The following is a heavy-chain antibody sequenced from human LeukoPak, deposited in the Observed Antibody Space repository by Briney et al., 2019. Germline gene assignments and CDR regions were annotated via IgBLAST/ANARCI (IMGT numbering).Heavy chain of an antibody. Sequence: GGSLRLSSAASGFTFSSYAMSWVRQAPGKGLEWVSAISGSGGSTYYADSVKGRFTISRDNSKNTLYLQMNSLRAEDTAVYYCAKNPSSITMVRGPLYYFDYWGQGTLVTVSS. J-gene: IGHJ4*02. CDR3: AKNPSSITMVRGPLYYFDY. V-gene: IGHV3-23*01. D-gene: IGHD3-10*01. CDR1: GFTFSSYA. CDR2: ISGSGGST.